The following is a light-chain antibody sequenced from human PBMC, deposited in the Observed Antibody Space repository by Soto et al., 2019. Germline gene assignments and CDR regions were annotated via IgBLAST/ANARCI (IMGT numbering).Light chain of an antibody. J-gene: IGLJ2*01. CDR3: SSYAGSNNVV. Sequence: QSALTQPPSASGSPGQSVTIPCTGTSSDVGGYNSVSWYQQHPGKVPKLMIYEVSKRPSGVPDRFSGSKSGNTASLTVSGLQAEDEAEYYCSSYAGSNNVVFGGGTKHTVL. CDR1: SSDVGGYNS. CDR2: EVS. V-gene: IGLV2-8*01.